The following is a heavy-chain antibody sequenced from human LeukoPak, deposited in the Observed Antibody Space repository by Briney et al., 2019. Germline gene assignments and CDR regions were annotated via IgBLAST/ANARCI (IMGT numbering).Heavy chain of an antibody. J-gene: IGHJ4*02. V-gene: IGHV4-34*01. CDR1: GGSFSVYY. CDR3: ARSYCSSTSCSALDY. Sequence: SETLSLTCAVYGGSFSVYYWSWIRQPPGKGLEWIGEINHSGSTNYNPSLKSRVTISVDTSKNQFSLKLSSVTAADTAVYYCARSYCSSTSCSALDYWGQGTLVTVSS. CDR2: INHSGST. D-gene: IGHD2-2*01.